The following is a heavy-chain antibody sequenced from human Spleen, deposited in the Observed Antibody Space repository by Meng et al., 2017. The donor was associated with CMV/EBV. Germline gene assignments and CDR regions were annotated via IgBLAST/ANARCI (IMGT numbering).Heavy chain of an antibody. V-gene: IGHV4-34*01. D-gene: IGHD2-2*01. J-gene: IGHJ5*02. CDR3: ARRYCSSTSCYLGGFDP. Sequence: SETLSLTCAVYGGSFSGYYWSWIRQPPGKGLEWIGEINHSGSTNYNPSLKSRVTISVDTSKNQFSLKLSSVTAADTAVYYCARRYCSSTSCYLGGFDPWGQGTLVTVYS. CDR1: GGSFSGYY. CDR2: INHSGST.